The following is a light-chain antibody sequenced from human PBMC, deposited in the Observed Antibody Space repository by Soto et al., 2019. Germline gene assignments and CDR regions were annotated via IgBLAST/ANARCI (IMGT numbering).Light chain of an antibody. Sequence: LTQPASLSGSPGQSITISCTGTSSDVGGYNYVSWYQHHPGKAPKLIIYDVSNRPSGVSIRFSGSKSDNTASLTISGLQPEDEADYHCSSYTTSNTRQIVFGTGTKVTVL. CDR1: SSDVGGYNY. CDR2: DVS. J-gene: IGLJ1*01. V-gene: IGLV2-14*03. CDR3: SSYTTSNTRQIV.